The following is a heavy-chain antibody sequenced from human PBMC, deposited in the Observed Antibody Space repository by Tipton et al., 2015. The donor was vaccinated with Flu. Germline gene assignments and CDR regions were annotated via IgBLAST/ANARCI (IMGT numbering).Heavy chain of an antibody. D-gene: IGHD1-26*01. Sequence: TLSLTFTVSGGSISPYYWNWIRQPPGKGLEWIGYVSYSGNTNYNPSLKSRVTISLDTSKNQFSLMLTSVTAADTALYYCARDRGGTYFFPFDPWCQGTLVTVST. CDR1: GGSISPYY. J-gene: IGHJ5*02. V-gene: IGHV4-59*01. CDR3: ARDRGGTYFFPFDP. CDR2: VSYSGNT.